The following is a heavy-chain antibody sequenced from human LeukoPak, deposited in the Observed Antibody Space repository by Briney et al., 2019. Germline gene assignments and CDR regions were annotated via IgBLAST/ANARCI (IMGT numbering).Heavy chain of an antibody. Sequence: PSETLSLTCTVSGGSISSSSYYWGWIRQPPGKGLEWIGSIYHSGSTYYNPSLKSRVTISVDTPKNQFSLKLSSVTAADTAVYYCARGTSELRYFDWLLGYFDYWGQGTLVTVSS. J-gene: IGHJ4*02. CDR3: ARGTSELRYFDWLLGYFDY. V-gene: IGHV4-39*07. CDR2: IYHSGST. D-gene: IGHD3-9*01. CDR1: GGSISSSSYY.